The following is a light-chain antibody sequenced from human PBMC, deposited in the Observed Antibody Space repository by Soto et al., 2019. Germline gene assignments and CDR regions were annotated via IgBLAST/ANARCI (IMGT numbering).Light chain of an antibody. CDR2: DVS. Sequence: DIQMTQSPSSLSASVGDRVTITCQASQDISNHLNWYQQKPGKAPKLLIYDVSNLQTGVSSRFRGSGSATDFTFTISSLQPEDIATYYCQQYDNLLSFGGGTKVEIK. CDR1: QDISNH. V-gene: IGKV1-33*01. J-gene: IGKJ4*01. CDR3: QQYDNLLS.